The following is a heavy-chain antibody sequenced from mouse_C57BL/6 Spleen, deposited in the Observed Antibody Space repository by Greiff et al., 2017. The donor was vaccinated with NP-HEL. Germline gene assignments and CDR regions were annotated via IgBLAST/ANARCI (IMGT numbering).Heavy chain of an antibody. D-gene: IGHD1-1*01. CDR2: INPHYGTT. CDR3: ARSDYYGSSYAMDY. V-gene: IGHV1-39*01. J-gene: IGHJ4*01. Sequence: VQLQQSGPELVKPGASVTISCKASGYSFTDYNMNWVKQSNGKSLEWIGVINPHYGTTSYNQKFKGKATLTVDQSSSTAYMQLNSLTSEDSAVYYWARSDYYGSSYAMDYWGQGTSVTVSS. CDR1: GYSFTDYN.